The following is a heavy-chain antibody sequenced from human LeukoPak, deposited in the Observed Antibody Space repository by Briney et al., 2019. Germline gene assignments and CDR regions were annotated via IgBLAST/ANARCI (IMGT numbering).Heavy chain of an antibody. CDR1: GGSISSSNW. V-gene: IGHV4-4*02. D-gene: IGHD3-10*01. CDR3: ASLITIVRGLQYYFDY. J-gene: IGHJ4*02. CDR2: IYHSGST. Sequence: PSETLSLTCAVSGGSISSSNWWSWVRQPPGKGLEWIGEIYHSGSTNYNPSPKSRVTISVDKSKNQFSLKLSSVTAADTAVYYCASLITIVRGLQYYFDYWGQGTLVTVSS.